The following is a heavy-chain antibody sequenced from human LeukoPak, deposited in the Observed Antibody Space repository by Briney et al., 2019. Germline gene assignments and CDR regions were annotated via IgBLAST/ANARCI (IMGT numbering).Heavy chain of an antibody. CDR3: ARGSPDVTHYYYCGMDV. D-gene: IGHD1-14*01. J-gene: IGHJ6*02. Sequence: GRSLRLSCAASGFTFSSYAMHWVRQAPGKGLEWVAVISYDGSNKYYADSVKGRFTISRDSSKNTLYLQMNSLRAEDTAVYYCARGSPDVTHYYYCGMDVWGQGTTVTVSS. V-gene: IGHV3-30-3*01. CDR2: ISYDGSNK. CDR1: GFTFSSYA.